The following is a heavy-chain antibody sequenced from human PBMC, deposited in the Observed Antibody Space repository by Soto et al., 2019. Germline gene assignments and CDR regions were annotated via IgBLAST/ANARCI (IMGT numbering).Heavy chain of an antibody. J-gene: IGHJ4*02. D-gene: IGHD7-27*01. CDR1: GYTFTVYH. V-gene: IGHV1-46*03. CDR2: INPTTGST. CDR3: ARAQAWGIHDY. Sequence: QVQLVQYGAEVKKPGASLKISCKASGYTFTVYHMPWVRQAPGQGLEWLGIINPTTGSTTYAQKFQGRVTMTRDTSTSTVYMELSSLRSEDTAVYHCARAQAWGIHDYWGQGTLVTVSS.